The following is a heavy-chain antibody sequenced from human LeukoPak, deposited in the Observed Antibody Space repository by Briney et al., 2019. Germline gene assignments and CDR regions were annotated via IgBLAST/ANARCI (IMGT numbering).Heavy chain of an antibody. V-gene: IGHV1-2*02. Sequence: GASVKVSCKASGYTFTGYHMHWVRQAPGQGLEWIGWINPNSGGTNYAQKFQGRVTITRDTSISTAYMELSRLRSYDTAVYYCARGDTAMVIDYYYYYGMDVWGQGTTVTVSS. CDR1: GYTFTGYH. J-gene: IGHJ6*02. CDR2: INPNSGGT. CDR3: ARGDTAMVIDYYYYYGMDV. D-gene: IGHD5-18*01.